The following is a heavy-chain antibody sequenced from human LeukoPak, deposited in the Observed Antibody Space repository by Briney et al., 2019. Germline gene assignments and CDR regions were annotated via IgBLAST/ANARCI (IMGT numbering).Heavy chain of an antibody. V-gene: IGHV3-30*18. Sequence: GRSLRLSCEASGFTLSSYGMHWVRQAPGKGLEWVAVISYDGSNKYYADSVKGRFTISRDNSKNTLYLQMNSLRAEDTAVYYCAKSSGCDYWGQGTLVTVSS. CDR2: ISYDGSNK. J-gene: IGHJ4*02. CDR1: GFTLSSYG. D-gene: IGHD6-19*01. CDR3: AKSSGCDY.